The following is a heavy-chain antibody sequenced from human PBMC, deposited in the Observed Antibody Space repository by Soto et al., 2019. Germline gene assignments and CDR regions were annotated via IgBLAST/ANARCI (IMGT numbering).Heavy chain of an antibody. D-gene: IGHD6-13*01. CDR2: ISGSGGST. J-gene: IGHJ6*03. V-gene: IGHV3-23*01. Sequence: GGSLRLSCAASGFTFSSYAMSWVRQAPGKGLEWVSAISGSGGSTYYADSVKGRFTISRDNSKNTLYLQMNSLRAEDTAVYYCARETTFSQPFSQLDYYYYYMDVWGKGTTVTVSS. CDR1: GFTFSSYA. CDR3: ARETTFSQPFSQLDYYYYYMDV.